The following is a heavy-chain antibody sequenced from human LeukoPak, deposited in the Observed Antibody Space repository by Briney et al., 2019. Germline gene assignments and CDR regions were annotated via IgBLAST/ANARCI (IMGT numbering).Heavy chain of an antibody. Sequence: GGSLRLSCTASGFTFSSYSMNWVRQAPGKGLEWVSSISSSSSYIYYADSVKGRFTISRDNAKNSLYLQMNSLRAENTAVYYCARDMVRGVTSYYFDYWGQGTLVTVSS. J-gene: IGHJ4*02. CDR1: GFTFSSYS. CDR3: ARDMVRGVTSYYFDY. D-gene: IGHD3-10*01. V-gene: IGHV3-21*01. CDR2: ISSSSSYI.